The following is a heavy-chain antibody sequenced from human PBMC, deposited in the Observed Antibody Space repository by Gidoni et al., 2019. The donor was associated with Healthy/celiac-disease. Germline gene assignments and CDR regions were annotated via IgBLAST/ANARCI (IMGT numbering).Heavy chain of an antibody. V-gene: IGHV3-33*01. CDR1: GFTFSSYG. CDR2: IWYDGSNK. J-gene: IGHJ6*02. D-gene: IGHD4-17*01. CDR3: ATFMTIDHQYYYYGMDV. Sequence: QVQLVESGGGVVQPGRSLRLSCAASGFTFSSYGMNWVRQAPGKGLEWVAVIWYDGSNKYYADSVKGRFTISRDNSKNTLYLQMNSLRAEDTAVYYCATFMTIDHQYYYYGMDVWGQGTTVTVSS.